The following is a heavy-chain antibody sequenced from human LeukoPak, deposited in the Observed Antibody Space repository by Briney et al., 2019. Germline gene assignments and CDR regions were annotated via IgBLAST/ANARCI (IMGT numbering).Heavy chain of an antibody. CDR1: GFTFSSYS. Sequence: GGSVRLSCAASGFTFSSYSLNWVRQAPGKGLDWVSYISSSSSTIYYADSVKGRFTISRDNAKNSLYLQMNSLRAEDTAVYYCARGFAKEKYSSSPVDYWGRRTLVTVSS. CDR2: ISSSSSTI. D-gene: IGHD6-6*01. J-gene: IGHJ4*02. CDR3: ARGFAKEKYSSSPVDY. V-gene: IGHV3-48*04.